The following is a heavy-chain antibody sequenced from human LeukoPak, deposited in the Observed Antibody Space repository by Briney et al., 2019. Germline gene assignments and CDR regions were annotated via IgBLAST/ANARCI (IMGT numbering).Heavy chain of an antibody. Sequence: SETLSLTCTVSGGSISSYYWSWIRQPPGKGLEWIGYIYTSGSTNYNPSLKSRVTISVDTSKNQFSLKLSSVTAADTAVYYCARNFWSGSNGFDPWGQGTLVTVYS. CDR3: ARNFWSGSNGFDP. J-gene: IGHJ5*02. D-gene: IGHD3-3*01. V-gene: IGHV4-4*09. CDR1: GGSISSYY. CDR2: IYTSGST.